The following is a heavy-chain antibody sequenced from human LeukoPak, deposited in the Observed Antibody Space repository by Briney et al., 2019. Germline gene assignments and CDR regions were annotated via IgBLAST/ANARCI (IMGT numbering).Heavy chain of an antibody. CDR3: ARAAGIVGATHP. Sequence: GGSLRLSCAASGFTFSSYWMHCVRQAPGKGLVWVSRINSDGSSTSYADSVKGRFTISRDNAKNTLYLQMNSLRAEDTAVYYCARAAGIVGATHPWGQGTLVTVSS. CDR2: INSDGSST. D-gene: IGHD1-26*01. CDR1: GFTFSSYW. J-gene: IGHJ5*02. V-gene: IGHV3-74*01.